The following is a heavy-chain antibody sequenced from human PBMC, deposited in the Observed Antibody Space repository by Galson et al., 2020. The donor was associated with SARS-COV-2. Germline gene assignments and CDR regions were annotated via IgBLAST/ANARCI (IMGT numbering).Heavy chain of an antibody. CDR2: ISYDGTTR. V-gene: IGHV3-30*04. CDR3: AREMDDHSSSWYDY. J-gene: IGHJ4*02. D-gene: IGHD6-13*01. CDR1: GFTLSRSA. Sequence: QLGESLKISCAASGFTLSRSAMHWVRQAPGKGLEWVSIISYDGTTRYNSDSMKGRFTISRDISKNTLYLQMNSLRPEDTAVYYCAREMDDHSSSWYDYWGQGTLVTVSS.